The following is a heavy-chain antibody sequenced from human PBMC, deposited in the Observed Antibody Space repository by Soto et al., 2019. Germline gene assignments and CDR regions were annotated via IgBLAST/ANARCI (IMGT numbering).Heavy chain of an antibody. CDR1: GFTLRNYA. CDR2: ISANDVGT. Sequence: GGSLRLSCEASGFTLRNYAMTWIRQAPGKGLEWVSLISANDVGTYYAESVKTRFTISTDQSRNTVYLQMNSLRAEDTAVYYCAKTDFSGSYGYWGQGTLVTVSS. D-gene: IGHD1-26*01. CDR3: AKTDFSGSYGY. V-gene: IGHV3-23*01. J-gene: IGHJ4*02.